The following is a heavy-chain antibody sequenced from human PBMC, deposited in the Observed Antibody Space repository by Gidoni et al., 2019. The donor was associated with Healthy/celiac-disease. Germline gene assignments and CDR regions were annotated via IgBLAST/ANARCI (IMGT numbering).Heavy chain of an antibody. CDR1: GFTFGGFA. CDR3: TSGYPSSLNYYYYGMDV. CDR2: IRSKAYGGTT. V-gene: IGHV3-49*05. J-gene: IGHJ6*02. D-gene: IGHD5-18*01. Sequence: EVQLVESCGGLVKPGRSLGLSCTASGFTFGGFAISWFRQAPGKGLEWVGFIRSKAYGGTTEYAASVKGRFTISRDDSKSIAYLQMNSLKTEDTAVYYCTSGYPSSLNYYYYGMDVWGQGTTVTVSS.